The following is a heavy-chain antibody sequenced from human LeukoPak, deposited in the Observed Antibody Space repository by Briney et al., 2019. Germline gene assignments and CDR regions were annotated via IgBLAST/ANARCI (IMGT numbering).Heavy chain of an antibody. CDR3: ASSRGPFDY. Sequence: SETLSLTCAVSGGSISSNNWWSWVRQPPGKGLEWIGEIYHSESTNYKPSLKSRVTISIDKSKNKLSLKLSSVTAADTAVYYCASSRGPFDYWGQGTLVTVSS. CDR1: GGSISSNNW. D-gene: IGHD2-15*01. CDR2: IYHSEST. V-gene: IGHV4-4*02. J-gene: IGHJ4*02.